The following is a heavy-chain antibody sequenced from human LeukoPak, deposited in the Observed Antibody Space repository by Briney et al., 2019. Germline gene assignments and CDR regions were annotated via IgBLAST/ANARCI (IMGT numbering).Heavy chain of an antibody. Sequence: GGSLRLSCAASGFTFSSYWMSWVRQAPGKGLEWVANIKQDGSEKYYVDSVKGRFTISRDNAKNSLYLQMNSLRAEDTAVYYCARDLEEYLGRIIVVVPAAVGPPSDAFDIWGQGTMVTVSS. D-gene: IGHD2-2*01. CDR2: IKQDGSEK. V-gene: IGHV3-7*01. CDR3: ARDLEEYLGRIIVVVPAAVGPPSDAFDI. CDR1: GFTFSSYW. J-gene: IGHJ3*02.